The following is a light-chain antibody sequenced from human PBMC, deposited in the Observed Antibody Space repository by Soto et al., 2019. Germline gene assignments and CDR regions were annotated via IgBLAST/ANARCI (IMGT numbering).Light chain of an antibody. CDR3: QQYGSSPYT. V-gene: IGKV3-20*01. J-gene: IGKJ2*01. Sequence: EIVLTQSPGTLSLSPGERATLSCRASQSVSSTYLGWYQQKPGQAPRLLIYGASSRATGIPDRFSGSGSGTDFTLTISRLEPKDFAVYYCQQYGSSPYTFGQGTKLEIK. CDR1: QSVSSTY. CDR2: GAS.